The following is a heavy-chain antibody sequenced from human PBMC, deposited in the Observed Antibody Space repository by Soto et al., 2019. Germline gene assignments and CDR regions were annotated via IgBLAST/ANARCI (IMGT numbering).Heavy chain of an antibody. D-gene: IGHD2-15*01. CDR1: GFTFSNYA. CDR3: AKGVAKYCSGGSCYSEGFDY. Sequence: EVQLLESGGGLVQPGGSLRLSCAASGFTFSNYAMSWVRQAPGKGLEWVSGISGSGGSTYYADSVKGRFTISRDNSKNTVYLQMNSLRAEETAVCYCAKGVAKYCSGGSCYSEGFDYWGQGTLVTVSS. CDR2: ISGSGGST. V-gene: IGHV3-23*01. J-gene: IGHJ4*02.